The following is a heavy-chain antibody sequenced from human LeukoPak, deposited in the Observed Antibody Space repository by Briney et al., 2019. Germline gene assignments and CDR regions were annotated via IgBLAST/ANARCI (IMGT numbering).Heavy chain of an antibody. CDR3: ARDGTRDGYFGY. D-gene: IGHD5-24*01. V-gene: IGHV4-34*01. CDR2: INHSGST. J-gene: IGHJ4*02. CDR1: GGSFSGYY. Sequence: SETLSLTCAVYGGSFSGYYWSWIRQPPGKGLEWIGEINHSGSTNYNPSLKSRVTISVDTSKNQFSLKLSPVTAADTAVYYCARDGTRDGYFGYWGQGTLVTVSS.